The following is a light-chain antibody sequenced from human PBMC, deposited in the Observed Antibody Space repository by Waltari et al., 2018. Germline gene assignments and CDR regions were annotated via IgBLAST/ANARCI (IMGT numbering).Light chain of an antibody. Sequence: QSALTQPRSVSASPRQSVTTSCTATSSDVGGYNYVSWYQQHPGKAPKVMIYDVTKRPSGVPDRFSGSKSGNTASLTISGLQAEDEADYYCCSYAGSYTWVFGGGTKVTVL. CDR2: DVT. CDR1: SSDVGGYNY. V-gene: IGLV2-11*01. CDR3: CSYAGSYTWV. J-gene: IGLJ3*02.